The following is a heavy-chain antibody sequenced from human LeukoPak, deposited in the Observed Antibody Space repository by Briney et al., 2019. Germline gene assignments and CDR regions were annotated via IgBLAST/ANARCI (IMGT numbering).Heavy chain of an antibody. J-gene: IGHJ4*02. V-gene: IGHV3-7*01. CDR3: AREGTLRAHWDPFDY. Sequence: GGSLRLSCAASGFTFSSYWMSWVRQAPGKGLEWVATINIDGSEKYYVDSVKGRFTISRDNARNSLYLQMNSLRGDDTAVYYCAREGTLRAHWDPFDYWGQGTLVTVSS. CDR1: GFTFSSYW. D-gene: IGHD7-27*01. CDR2: INIDGSEK.